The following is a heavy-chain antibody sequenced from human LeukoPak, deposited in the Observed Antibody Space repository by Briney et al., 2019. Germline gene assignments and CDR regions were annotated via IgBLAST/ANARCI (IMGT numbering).Heavy chain of an antibody. D-gene: IGHD6-13*01. J-gene: IGHJ4*02. CDR1: GYSFTSYW. CDR3: ARPRGIAAAAYYFDY. V-gene: IGHV5-51*01. Sequence: GESLKISGKGSGYSFTSYWIGWVRQMPGKGLEWMGIVSPGDSDIRYSPFFQGQVTLSADKSISPAYLQWSRLKASATAMYYCARPRGIAAAAYYFDYWGQGTLVTVSS. CDR2: VSPGDSDI.